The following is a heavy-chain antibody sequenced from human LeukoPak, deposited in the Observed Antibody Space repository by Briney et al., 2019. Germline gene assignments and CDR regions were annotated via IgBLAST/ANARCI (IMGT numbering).Heavy chain of an antibody. V-gene: IGHV3-74*01. J-gene: IGHJ3*02. CDR1: GFTFDDYA. CDR3: ARGGIGTFDI. Sequence: HPGGSLRLSCAASGFTFDDYAMHWVRQAPGKGLEWVSCIHSDGRSTSYADSVKGRFAISRDNAKNTVSLQMNSLRAEDTAVYYCARGGIGTFDIWGQGTMVTVFS. D-gene: IGHD1-26*01. CDR2: IHSDGRST.